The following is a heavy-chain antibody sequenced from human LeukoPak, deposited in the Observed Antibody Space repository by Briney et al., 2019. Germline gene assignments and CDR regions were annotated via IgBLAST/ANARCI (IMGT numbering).Heavy chain of an antibody. V-gene: IGHV3-30*02. Sequence: GGSLRLSCAASGFTFSTYGMHWVRQAPGKGLEWVAFIRYDGSNKYFADSVKGRFTISRDNSKNTLYLQMNSLRAEDTAVYYCAKEHQLLWGFDYWGQGTLVTVSS. CDR3: AKEHQLLWGFDY. D-gene: IGHD2-2*01. CDR1: GFTFSTYG. J-gene: IGHJ4*02. CDR2: IRYDGSNK.